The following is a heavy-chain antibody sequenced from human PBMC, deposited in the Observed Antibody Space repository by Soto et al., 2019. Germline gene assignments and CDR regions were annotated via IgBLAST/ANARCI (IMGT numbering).Heavy chain of an antibody. Sequence: SETLSLTCTVSGGSISSYYWSWIRQPPGKGLEWIGYIYYSGSTNYNPSLKSRVTISVDTSKNQFSLKLSSVTAADTAVYYCVRDANSSGGYNWFDPWGQGTLVTVSS. D-gene: IGHD6-19*01. CDR3: VRDANSSGGYNWFDP. J-gene: IGHJ5*02. CDR1: GGSISSYY. V-gene: IGHV4-59*01. CDR2: IYYSGST.